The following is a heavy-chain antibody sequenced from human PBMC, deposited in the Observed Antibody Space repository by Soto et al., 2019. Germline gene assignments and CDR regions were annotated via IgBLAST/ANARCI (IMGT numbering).Heavy chain of an antibody. D-gene: IGHD5-12*01. Sequence: EVQLVESGGGLVQPGGSLRLSCAASGFTVSSNYMSWVRQAPGKGLEWVSVIYSGGSTYYADSVKGRFTISRHNSKNTLYLQMNSLRAEDTAVYYCERVKSGYDYYYYYYMDVWGKGTTVTVSS. CDR1: GFTVSSNY. CDR3: ERVKSGYDYYYYYYMDV. J-gene: IGHJ6*03. V-gene: IGHV3-53*04. CDR2: IYSGGST.